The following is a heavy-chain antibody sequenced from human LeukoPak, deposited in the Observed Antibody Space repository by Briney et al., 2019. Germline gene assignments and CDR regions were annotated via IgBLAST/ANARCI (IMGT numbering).Heavy chain of an antibody. V-gene: IGHV3-11*06. CDR3: ARETRTLGVAATSWCDP. D-gene: IGHD2-15*01. CDR2: ISSSSSYT. J-gene: IGHJ5*02. Sequence: PGGSLRLSCAASGFTFSDYYMSWIRQAPGKGLEWVSYISSSSSYTNYADSVKGRFTISRDNAKNSLYLQMNSLRAEDTAVYYCARETRTLGVAATSWCDPWGQGTLVTVSS. CDR1: GFTFSDYY.